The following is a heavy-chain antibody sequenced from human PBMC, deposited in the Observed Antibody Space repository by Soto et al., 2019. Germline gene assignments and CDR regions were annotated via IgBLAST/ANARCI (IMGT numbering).Heavy chain of an antibody. CDR2: IYYSGST. Sequence: QVQLQESGPGLVKPSQTLSLTCTVSGGSISSGGYYWSWIRRHPGKGLEWIGYIYYSGSTYYNPSLKSRVTISVDTSKNQFSLKLSSVTAADTAVYYCARDRYSHLSYYFDYWGQGTLVTVSS. D-gene: IGHD1-1*01. V-gene: IGHV4-31*03. J-gene: IGHJ4*02. CDR1: GGSISSGGYY. CDR3: ARDRYSHLSYYFDY.